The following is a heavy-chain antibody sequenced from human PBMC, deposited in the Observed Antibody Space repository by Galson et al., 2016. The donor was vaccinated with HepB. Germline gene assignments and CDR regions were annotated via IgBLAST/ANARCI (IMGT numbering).Heavy chain of an antibody. V-gene: IGHV1-18*01. J-gene: IGHJ4*02. CDR2: ISAYNGNT. Sequence: SEKVSCKASGYTFTNYGISWVRQAPGQGLEWMGWISAYNGNTNYAQKLQDRVTMTTDTSTSTAYMELRSLKSDDTAVYYCARKGRYYGSGIKDYWGQGTLVTVSS. CDR3: ARKGRYYGSGIKDY. D-gene: IGHD3-10*01. CDR1: GYTFTNYG.